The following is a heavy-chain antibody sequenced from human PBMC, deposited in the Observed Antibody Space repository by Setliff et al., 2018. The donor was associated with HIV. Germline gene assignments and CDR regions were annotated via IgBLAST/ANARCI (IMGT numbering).Heavy chain of an antibody. CDR3: AMRPPADYYYMDV. J-gene: IGHJ6*03. CDR1: GYIFTSYA. CDR2: INTNTGNP. Sequence: ASVKVSCKASGYIFTSYAMNWVRQAPGQGLEWMGWINTNTGNPTYAQGLTGRFVFSLDTSVNTAYLQISSLKAEDTAVYYCAMRPPADYYYMDVWGKGTTVTVSS. V-gene: IGHV7-4-1*02.